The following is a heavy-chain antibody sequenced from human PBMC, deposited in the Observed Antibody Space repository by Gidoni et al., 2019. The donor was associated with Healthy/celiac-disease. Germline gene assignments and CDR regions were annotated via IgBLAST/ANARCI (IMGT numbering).Heavy chain of an antibody. CDR3: ARHGVGHYYDSSGYPA. Sequence: QVQLQESGPGLVKPSETLSLTCTVSGGSISSYYWSWIRQPPGKGLEWIGYIYYSGSTNYNPSLKSRVTISVDTSKNQFSLKLSSVTAADTAVYYCARHGVGHYYDSSGYPAWGQGTLVTVSS. V-gene: IGHV4-59*08. CDR2: IYYSGST. CDR1: GGSISSYY. D-gene: IGHD3-22*01. J-gene: IGHJ5*02.